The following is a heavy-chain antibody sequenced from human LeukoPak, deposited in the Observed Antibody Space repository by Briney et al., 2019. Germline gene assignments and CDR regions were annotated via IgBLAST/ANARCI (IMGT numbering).Heavy chain of an antibody. CDR2: ISGSGGST. Sequence: GGSLRLSCAASEFTVNINYMSWVRQAPGKGLEWVSAISGSGGSTYYADSVKGRFTISRDNSKNTLYLQMNSLRAEDTAVYYCAKVFDYWGQGTLVTVSS. CDR1: EFTVNINY. CDR3: AKVFDY. J-gene: IGHJ4*02. V-gene: IGHV3-23*01.